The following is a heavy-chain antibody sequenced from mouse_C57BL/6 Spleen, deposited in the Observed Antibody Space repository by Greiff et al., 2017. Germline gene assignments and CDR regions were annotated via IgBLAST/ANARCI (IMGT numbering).Heavy chain of an antibody. V-gene: IGHV1-82*01. J-gene: IGHJ1*03. D-gene: IGHD1-1*01. CDR2: IYPGDGDT. CDR3: ARDYYGSSWYFDV. CDR1: GYAFSSSW. Sequence: VQLQQSGPELVKPGASVKISCKASGYAFSSSWMNWVKQRPGKGLEWIGRIYPGDGDTNYNGEFKGKATLTADKSSSTAYMQLSSLTSEDSAVYFCARDYYGSSWYFDVWGTGTTVTVSS.